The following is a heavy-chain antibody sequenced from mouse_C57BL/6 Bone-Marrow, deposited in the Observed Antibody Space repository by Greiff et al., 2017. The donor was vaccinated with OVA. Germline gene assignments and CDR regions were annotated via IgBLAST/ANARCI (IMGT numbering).Heavy chain of an antibody. Sequence: EVHLVESGEGLVKPGGSLKLSCAASGFTFSSYAMSWVRQTPEKRLEWVAYISSGGDYIYYADTVKGRFTISRDNARNTLYLQMSSLKSEDTAMYYCTRGGYYGSSLDYWGQGTTLTVSS. CDR3: TRGGYYGSSLDY. CDR2: ISSGGDYI. CDR1: GFTFSSYA. J-gene: IGHJ2*01. D-gene: IGHD1-1*01. V-gene: IGHV5-9-1*02.